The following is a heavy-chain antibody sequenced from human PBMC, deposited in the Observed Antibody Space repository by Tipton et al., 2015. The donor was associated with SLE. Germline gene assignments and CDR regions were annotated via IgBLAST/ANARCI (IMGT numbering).Heavy chain of an antibody. CDR2: IYYSGST. D-gene: IGHD3-16*01. CDR1: GDSISSHY. J-gene: IGHJ3*02. Sequence: TLSLTCTVSGDSISSHYWSWIRQPPGKGLEWIGSIYYSGSTYYNPSLKSRVTISVNTSKNQFSLKLSSVTAADTTVYYCARHVVWRPDDAFDIWGQGTMVTVSS. V-gene: IGHV4-59*05. CDR3: ARHVVWRPDDAFDI.